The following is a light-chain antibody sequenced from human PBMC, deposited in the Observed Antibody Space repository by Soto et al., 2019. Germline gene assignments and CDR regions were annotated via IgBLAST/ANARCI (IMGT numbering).Light chain of an antibody. J-gene: IGKJ3*01. CDR3: QQYGTSTGVT. V-gene: IGKV3-20*01. Sequence: ENVLTQSPGTLSLSPGERATLSCRASQTVSTKYVAWYQQKTGQPPRLLIYGTSSRSTGIPDRFSGSGSGTDFMLTISRLEPEDFAVYYCQQYGTSTGVTFGPGTKLDIK. CDR1: QTVSTKY. CDR2: GTS.